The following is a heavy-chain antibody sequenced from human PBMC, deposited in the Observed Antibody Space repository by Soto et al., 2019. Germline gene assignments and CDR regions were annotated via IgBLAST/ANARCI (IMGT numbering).Heavy chain of an antibody. CDR1: GYTLTELS. V-gene: IGHV1-24*01. Sequence: ASVKVSCKVSGYTLTELSMHWVRQAPGKGLEWMGGFDPEDGETIYAQKFQGRVTMTEDTSTDTAYMELSSLRSEDTAVYYCATDKDCSSTSCYDYWGQGTLVTVPQ. CDR3: ATDKDCSSTSCYDY. CDR2: FDPEDGET. D-gene: IGHD2-2*01. J-gene: IGHJ4*02.